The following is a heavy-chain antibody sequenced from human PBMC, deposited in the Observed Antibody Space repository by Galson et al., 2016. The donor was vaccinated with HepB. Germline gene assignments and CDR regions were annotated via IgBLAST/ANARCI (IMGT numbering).Heavy chain of an antibody. D-gene: IGHD1-26*01. CDR2: MYFSGGT. CDR3: ARQSASYHYFDS. CDR1: GGSISDTYY. V-gene: IGHV4-39*01. Sequence: SETLSLTCTVSGGSISDTYYWDWIRQPPGKGLEWIGNMYFSGGTYSKPSLKSRVTISADTSKNQLSLKLSSETVADTAVYYCARQSASYHYFDSWGQGTLVTGSS. J-gene: IGHJ4*02.